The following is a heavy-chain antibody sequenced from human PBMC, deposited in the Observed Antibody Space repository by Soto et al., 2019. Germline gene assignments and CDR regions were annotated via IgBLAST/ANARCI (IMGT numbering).Heavy chain of an antibody. CDR3: ARSYSGTFYGYDI. CDR2: VFYTGNT. Sequence: SETLSLTCTVSGGSVSSFRWSWIRQSPGKGPEWIGYVFYTGNTKYNPALKRRVTISVDTSKKQFSLKLSSVSAADTGLYYCARSYSGTFYGYDIWGQGILVTVSS. CDR1: GGSVSSFR. V-gene: IGHV4-59*02. D-gene: IGHD1-26*01. J-gene: IGHJ4*02.